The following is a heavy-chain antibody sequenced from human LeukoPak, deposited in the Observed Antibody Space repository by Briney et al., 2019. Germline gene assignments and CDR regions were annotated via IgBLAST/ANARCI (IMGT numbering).Heavy chain of an antibody. CDR2: ISSNGGST. V-gene: IGHV3-64D*09. CDR1: GFTFSSYA. J-gene: IGHJ4*02. CDR3: VGSSGWSSVDY. Sequence: GGSLRLPCSASGFTFSSYAMHWVRQAPGKGLEYVSAISSNGGSTYYADSVKGRFTISRDNSKNTLYLQMSSLRAEDTAVYYCVGSSGWSSVDYWGQGTLVTVSS. D-gene: IGHD6-19*01.